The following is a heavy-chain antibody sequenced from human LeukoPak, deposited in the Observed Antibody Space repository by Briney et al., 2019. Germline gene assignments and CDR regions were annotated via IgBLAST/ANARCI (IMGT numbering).Heavy chain of an antibody. J-gene: IGHJ4*02. CDR3: AKDIDGYDFSVEDQY. CDR1: GFTFSSYW. V-gene: IGHV3-7*01. CDR2: IKQDGSEK. D-gene: IGHD5-12*01. Sequence: GGSLRLSCAASGFTFSSYWMSWVRQAPGKGLEWVANIKQDGSEKYYVDSVKGRFTISRDNAKNSLYLQMNSLRAEDTAVYYCAKDIDGYDFSVEDQYWGQGTLVTVSS.